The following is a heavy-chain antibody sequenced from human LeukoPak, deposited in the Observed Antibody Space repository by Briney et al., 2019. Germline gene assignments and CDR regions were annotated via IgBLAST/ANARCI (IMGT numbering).Heavy chain of an antibody. CDR2: ISSSGSTV. V-gene: IGHV3-48*03. CDR1: GFTFSSYE. D-gene: IGHD3-10*01. Sequence: GGSLRLSCAASGFTFSSYEMNWVRQAPGKGLEWVSYISSSGSTVYYADSVKGRFSISRDNAKNSLYLQMNSLRAEDTAAYYCARGGPWLDPWGQGTLVTVSS. CDR3: ARGGPWLDP. J-gene: IGHJ5*02.